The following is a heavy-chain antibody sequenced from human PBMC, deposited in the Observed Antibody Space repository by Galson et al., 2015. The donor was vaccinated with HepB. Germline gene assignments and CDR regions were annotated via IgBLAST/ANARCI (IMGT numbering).Heavy chain of an antibody. CDR3: AQLGTGY. CDR1: GFSVTSNY. CDR2: IYGGHDT. Sequence: SLRLSCAASGFSVTSNYMNWVRQAPGKGLEWVSVIYGGHDTHYADSVKGRFIISRDDSKNKLYLQMNSLRADDTAVYYCAQLGTGYWGQGTLVTVSS. D-gene: IGHD3-16*01. J-gene: IGHJ4*02. V-gene: IGHV3-53*01.